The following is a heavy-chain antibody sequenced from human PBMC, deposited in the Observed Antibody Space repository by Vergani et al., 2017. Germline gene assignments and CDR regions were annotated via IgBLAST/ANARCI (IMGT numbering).Heavy chain of an antibody. J-gene: IGHJ4*02. D-gene: IGHD3-10*01. Sequence: QVQLVQSGAEVKKPGASVKVSCKASGYTFTSYGISWVRQAPGQGLEWMGWISAYNGNTNYAQKLQGRVTMTTDTSTSTAYMELSRLRSDDTAVYYCARAGNPNPYYYGSGSYQSDYYFDYWGQGTLVTVSS. CDR1: GYTFTSYG. V-gene: IGHV1-18*04. CDR3: ARAGNPNPYYYGSGSYQSDYYFDY. CDR2: ISAYNGNT.